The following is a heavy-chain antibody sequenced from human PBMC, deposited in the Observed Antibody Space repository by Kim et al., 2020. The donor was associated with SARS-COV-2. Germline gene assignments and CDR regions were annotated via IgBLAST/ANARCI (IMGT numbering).Heavy chain of an antibody. V-gene: IGHV3-33*01. Sequence: YADSGKGRFTISRDNSKNTLYLQMNSLRAEDTAVYYCARDPNYDYVWGSSWGQGTLVTVSS. J-gene: IGHJ5*02. CDR3: ARDPNYDYVWGSS. D-gene: IGHD3-16*01.